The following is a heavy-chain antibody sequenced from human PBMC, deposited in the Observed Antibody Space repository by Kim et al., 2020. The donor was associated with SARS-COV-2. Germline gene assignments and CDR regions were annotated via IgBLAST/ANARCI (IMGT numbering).Heavy chain of an antibody. V-gene: IGHV3-7*01. CDR2: IKQDGSEK. D-gene: IGHD6-19*01. J-gene: IGHJ4*02. Sequence: GGSLRLSCAASGFTFSSYWMSWVRQAPGKGLEWVANIKQDGSEKYYVDSVKGRFTISRDNAKNSLYLQMNSLRAEDTAVYYCARDNPPTWIAVAGPDSFDYWGQGTLVTVSS. CDR3: ARDNPPTWIAVAGPDSFDY. CDR1: GFTFSSYW.